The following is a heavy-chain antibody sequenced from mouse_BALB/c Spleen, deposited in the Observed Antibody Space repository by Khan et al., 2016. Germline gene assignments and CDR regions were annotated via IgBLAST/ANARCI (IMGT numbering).Heavy chain of an antibody. D-gene: IGHD2-13*01. Sequence: EVELVESGGGLVKPGGSLKLSCAASGFTFSSYVMSWVRQTPEKRLEWVASISTGGDISYSDSVKGRFTISRDNARNSLYLQMASLRTEDTAMYYSATGDYYSGYYYSIDYWGQGTSVTVSS. CDR2: ISTGGDI. V-gene: IGHV5-6-5*01. CDR3: ATGDYYSGYYYSIDY. CDR1: GFTFSSYV. J-gene: IGHJ4*01.